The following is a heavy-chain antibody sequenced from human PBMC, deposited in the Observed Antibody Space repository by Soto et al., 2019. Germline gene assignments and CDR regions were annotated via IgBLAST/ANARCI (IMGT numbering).Heavy chain of an antibody. D-gene: IGHD6-13*01. Sequence: EVQLVESGGGLIQPGGSLRLSCAASGFTVSNNYMRWVRQAPGKGLEWVSLIYSGGNTHYADSVKGRFTISRDDSKNTLYLQMNSLRVEDTAVYYCARGSPGIAASGAGGWGQGTLVMGSS. CDR1: GFTVSNNY. V-gene: IGHV3-53*01. CDR2: IYSGGNT. J-gene: IGHJ4*02. CDR3: ARGSPGIAASGAGG.